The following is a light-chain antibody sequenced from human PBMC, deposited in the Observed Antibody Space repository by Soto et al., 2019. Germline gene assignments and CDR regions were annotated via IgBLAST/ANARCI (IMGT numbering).Light chain of an antibody. Sequence: SYELTQPPSVSVAPGKTARITCGGNNIGSKSVHWHQQKPGQAPVLVIYYDSDRPSGIPERFSGSNSGNTATLTISRVEAGEEAYYYCQVWDSSSDHVVFGGGTKLTVL. J-gene: IGLJ2*01. CDR1: NIGSKS. CDR3: QVWDSSSDHVV. V-gene: IGLV3-21*04. CDR2: YDS.